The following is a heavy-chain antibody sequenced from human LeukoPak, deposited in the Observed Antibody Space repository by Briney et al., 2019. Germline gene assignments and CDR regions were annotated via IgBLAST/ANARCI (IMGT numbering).Heavy chain of an antibody. Sequence: SGTLSLTCAVYGGSFSGYYWSWIRQPPGKGLEWIGEINHSGSTNYNPSLKSRVTISVDTSKNQFSLKLSSVTAADTAVYYCASSFYDSSGYYSYYFDYWGQGTLVTVSS. J-gene: IGHJ4*02. CDR1: GGSFSGYY. CDR3: ASSFYDSSGYYSYYFDY. D-gene: IGHD3-22*01. CDR2: INHSGST. V-gene: IGHV4-34*01.